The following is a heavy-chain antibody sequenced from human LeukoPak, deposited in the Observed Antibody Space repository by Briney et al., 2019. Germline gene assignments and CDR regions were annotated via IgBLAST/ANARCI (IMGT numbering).Heavy chain of an antibody. CDR1: GFTFSNYG. CDR2: ILYDGSNK. J-gene: IGHJ4*02. V-gene: IGHV3-30*18. CDR3: AKSGQSYCGGDCYLGDS. Sequence: GGSLRLSCAASGFTFSNYGMHWVRQAPGKGLEWVALILYDGSNKHYTDSVKGRFTISRDNSKNTLYLQMNSLRAEDTAVYYCAKSGQSYCGGDCYLGDSWGQGTLVTVSS. D-gene: IGHD2-21*02.